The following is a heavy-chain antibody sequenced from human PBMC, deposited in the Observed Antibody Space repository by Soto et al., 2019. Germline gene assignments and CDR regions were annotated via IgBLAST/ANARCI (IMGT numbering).Heavy chain of an antibody. Sequence: PSETLSLTCTVSGGSISSSSYYWGWIRQPPGKGLEWIGYIYYSGTTKYNASLKSRVTISVDTSKNQFSLKLSSVTAADTAVYYCARHTLRYFDWSTFAYWGQGTLVTVSS. CDR1: GGSISSSSYY. J-gene: IGHJ4*02. D-gene: IGHD3-9*01. V-gene: IGHV4-61*05. CDR3: ARHTLRYFDWSTFAY. CDR2: IYYSGTT.